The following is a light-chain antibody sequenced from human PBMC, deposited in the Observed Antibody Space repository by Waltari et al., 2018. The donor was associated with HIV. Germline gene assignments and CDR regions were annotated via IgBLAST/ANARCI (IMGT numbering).Light chain of an antibody. CDR2: GDR. CDR3: QSYDRSLSGSFV. Sequence: QSVLTQPPSVSGAPGQRVTISCTGHSSNIGAGYDVHWSQHLPGTAPKLLIYGDRNLPSGVPDRFSASRSDTSASLAITGLQAEDEANYYCQSYDRSLSGSFVFGTGTKVTVL. J-gene: IGLJ1*01. CDR1: SSNIGAGYD. V-gene: IGLV1-40*01.